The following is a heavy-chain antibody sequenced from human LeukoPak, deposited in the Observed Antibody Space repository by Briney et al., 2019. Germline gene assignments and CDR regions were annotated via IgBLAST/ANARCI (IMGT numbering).Heavy chain of an antibody. Sequence: ASVKVSCKASGFTFTSSAVQWVRQARGQRLEWIGWIVVGSGNTNYAQKFRERVTITRDMSTSTAYMELSSLRSEDTAVYYCAAAQALFGYPSVGYWGQGTLVTVSS. CDR1: GFTFTSSA. V-gene: IGHV1-58*01. CDR2: IVVGSGNT. D-gene: IGHD3-22*01. J-gene: IGHJ4*02. CDR3: AAAQALFGYPSVGY.